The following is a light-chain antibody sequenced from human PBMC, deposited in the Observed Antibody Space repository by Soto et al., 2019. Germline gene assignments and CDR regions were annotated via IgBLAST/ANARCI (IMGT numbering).Light chain of an antibody. CDR2: DVS. J-gene: IGLJ1*01. CDR1: SSDVGGYNY. V-gene: IGLV2-14*01. CDR3: SSYTSSSTLV. Sequence: QSVLTQPASVSGSPGQLITISCTGTSSDVGGYNYVSWYQQHPGKAPKLMIYDVSNRPSGVSNRFSGSKSGNTASLTISGLQAEDEADYYCSSYTSSSTLVFGTGTKLTVL.